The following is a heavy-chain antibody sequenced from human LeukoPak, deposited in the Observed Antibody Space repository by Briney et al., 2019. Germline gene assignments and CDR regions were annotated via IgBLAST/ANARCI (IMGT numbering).Heavy chain of an antibody. J-gene: IGHJ4*02. V-gene: IGHV3-21*01. CDR3: ARVRYSSSWSQAHYFDY. CDR2: ISSSSSYI. Sequence: PGGSLRLSCAASGFTFSSYSMNWVRQAPGKGLEWVSSISSSSSYIYYADSVKGRFTISRDNAKNSLYLQMNSLRAEDTAVYHCARVRYSSSWSQAHYFDYWGQGTLVTVSS. D-gene: IGHD6-13*01. CDR1: GFTFSSYS.